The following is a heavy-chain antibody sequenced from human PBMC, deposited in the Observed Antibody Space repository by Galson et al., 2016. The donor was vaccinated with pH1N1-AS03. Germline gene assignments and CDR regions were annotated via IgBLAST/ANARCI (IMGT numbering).Heavy chain of an antibody. V-gene: IGHV1-69*06. CDR1: GGTLNNYA. Sequence: SVKVSCKASGGTLNNYAVNWVRQAPGQGLEWMGGISPIFGSANHAQKFQGRVTITADIFTNTAYMELRSLRSDDTAVYYCARDLGYCTTTGCQREWFDPWGQGTPVTVSS. D-gene: IGHD2-2*01. CDR3: ARDLGYCTTTGCQREWFDP. J-gene: IGHJ5*02. CDR2: ISPIFGSA.